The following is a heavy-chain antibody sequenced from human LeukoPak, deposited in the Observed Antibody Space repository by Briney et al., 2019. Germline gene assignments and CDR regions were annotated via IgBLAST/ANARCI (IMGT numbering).Heavy chain of an antibody. J-gene: IGHJ4*02. D-gene: IGHD3-22*01. CDR3: ATTYYYDSSGYYLNAIFDY. V-gene: IGHV1-69*13. Sequence: SVTVSCKASGGTFSSYAISWVRQAPGQGLEWMGGIIPIFGTANYAQKFQGRVTITADESTSTAYMELSSLRSEDTAVYYCATTYYYDSSGYYLNAIFDYWGQGTLVTVSS. CDR2: IIPIFGTA. CDR1: GGTFSSYA.